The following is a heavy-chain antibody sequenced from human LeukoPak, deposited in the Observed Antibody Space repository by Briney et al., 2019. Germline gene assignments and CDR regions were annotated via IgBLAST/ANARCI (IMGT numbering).Heavy chain of an antibody. J-gene: IGHJ4*02. V-gene: IGHV4-4*07. Sequence: SETLSLTCTVSGGSLSSYYWSWLRQPAGKGLEWIGRIYTSGSTNYNPSLMSRVTMSVDTSKNQFSLKLSSVTAADTAVYYCARDSGAIAVVRFDYWGQGTLVTVSS. CDR1: GGSLSSYY. CDR2: IYTSGST. D-gene: IGHD6-19*01. CDR3: ARDSGAIAVVRFDY.